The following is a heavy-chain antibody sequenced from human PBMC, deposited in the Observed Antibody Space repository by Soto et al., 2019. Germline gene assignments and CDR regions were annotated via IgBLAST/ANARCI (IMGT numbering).Heavy chain of an antibody. J-gene: IGHJ5*02. V-gene: IGHV4-34*01. CDR1: GGSFSGYY. Sequence: SETLSLTCAVYGGSFSGYYWSWIRQPPGKGLEWIGEINRSGSTNYNPSLKSRVTISVDTSKNQFSLKLSSVTAADTAVYYCARGRGGYQLGNWFDPWGQGTLVTVSS. CDR2: INRSGST. CDR3: ARGRGGYQLGNWFDP. D-gene: IGHD2-2*01.